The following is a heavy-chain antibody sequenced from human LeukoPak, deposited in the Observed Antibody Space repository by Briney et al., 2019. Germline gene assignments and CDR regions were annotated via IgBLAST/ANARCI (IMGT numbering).Heavy chain of an antibody. CDR1: GFTFSGYY. CDR2: ISSSTSYT. CDR3: ARNYYGSGSYLGWFDP. V-gene: IGHV3-11*03. D-gene: IGHD3-10*01. Sequence: GGSLRLSCAASGFTFSGYYMSWIRQAPGKGLEWVSYISSSTSYTNYADSVKGRFTISRDNAKNSLYLQMNSLRAEDTAVYYCARNYYGSGSYLGWFDPWGQGTLVTVSS. J-gene: IGHJ5*02.